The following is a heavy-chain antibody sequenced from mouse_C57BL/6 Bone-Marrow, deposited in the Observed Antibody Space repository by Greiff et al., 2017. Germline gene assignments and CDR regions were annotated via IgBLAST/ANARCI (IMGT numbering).Heavy chain of an antibody. CDR1: GYTFTSYW. V-gene: IGHV1-69*01. CDR2: IDPSDSYT. CDR3: AREGLGITTCDY. D-gene: IGHD2-4*01. J-gene: IGHJ2*01. Sequence: VQLQQPGAELVMPGASVKLSCKASGYTFTSYWMHWVKQRPGQGLEWIGDIDPSDSYTNYNQKFKGKSTLTVDKSSSTAYMQLSSLTSEDSAVYYCAREGLGITTCDYWGQGTTLTVSS.